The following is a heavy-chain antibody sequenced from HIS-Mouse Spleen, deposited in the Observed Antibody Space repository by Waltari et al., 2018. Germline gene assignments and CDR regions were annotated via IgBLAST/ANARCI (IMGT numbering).Heavy chain of an antibody. V-gene: IGHV4-39*07. D-gene: IGHD6-13*01. CDR3: AREIPYSSSWYDWYFDL. J-gene: IGHJ2*01. CDR2: IYYSGST. Sequence: QLQLQESGPGLVKPSETLSLTCTFSGGSISSSSYYGGWIRQPPGKGLEWIGSIYYSGSTYYNPSLKSRVTISVDTSKNQFSLKLSSVTAADTAVYYCAREIPYSSSWYDWYFDLWGRGTLVTVSS. CDR1: GGSISSSSYY.